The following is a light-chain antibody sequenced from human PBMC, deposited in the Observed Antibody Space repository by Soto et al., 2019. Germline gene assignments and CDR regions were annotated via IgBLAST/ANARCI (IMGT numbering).Light chain of an antibody. CDR3: QQYDNWPWT. V-gene: IGKV3-15*01. CDR2: GAS. Sequence: EIVLTHSPSTLSLSPGGRCTLSCRAGQSVGSSYLAWYQQKPGQAPRLLIHGASTRAPGFPARLSGSGYGTDFTITISSMQSEDFAVYYCQQYDNWPWTFGQGTKVDIK. CDR1: QSVGSSY. J-gene: IGKJ1*01.